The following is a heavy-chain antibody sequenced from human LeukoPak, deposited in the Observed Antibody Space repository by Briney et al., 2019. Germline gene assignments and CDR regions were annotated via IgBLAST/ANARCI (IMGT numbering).Heavy chain of an antibody. CDR3: GGLAVIRGFDY. J-gene: IGHJ4*02. Sequence: GESLKISCKGSGYSFTSYWIGWVRRMPGKGLEWMGIIYPGDSDTRYSPSFQGQVTISADKSISTAYLQWSSLKASDTGTYYRGGLAVIRGFDYWGQGTLVTVSS. D-gene: IGHD6-19*01. CDR1: GYSFTSYW. CDR2: IYPGDSDT. V-gene: IGHV5-51*01.